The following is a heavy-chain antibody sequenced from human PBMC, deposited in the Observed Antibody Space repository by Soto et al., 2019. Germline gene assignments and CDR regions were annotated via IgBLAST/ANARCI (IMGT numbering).Heavy chain of an antibody. Sequence: QVQLVQSGAEVKKPGASVKVSCKASGYTFSTTGISWVRQAPGQGLEWMGWISASNGNTNYAQNFQGRVTMTTDTSTGTAYMELRSLRSDDTAVYYCARDFDKVTHWFEPWGQGTLVTVSS. CDR3: ARDFDKVTHWFEP. CDR1: GYTFSTTG. V-gene: IGHV1-18*01. CDR2: ISASNGNT. D-gene: IGHD2-21*02. J-gene: IGHJ5*02.